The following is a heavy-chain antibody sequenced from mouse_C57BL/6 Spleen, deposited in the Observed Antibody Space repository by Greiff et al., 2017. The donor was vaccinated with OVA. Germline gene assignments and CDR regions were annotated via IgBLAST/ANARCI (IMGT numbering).Heavy chain of an antibody. J-gene: IGHJ1*03. CDR1: GYTFTSYW. CDR3: ARGDPFYWYFDV. D-gene: IGHD3-3*01. V-gene: IGHV1-61*01. CDR2: IYPSDSET. Sequence: QVQLQQPGAELVRPGSSVKLSCKASGYTFTSYWMDWVKQRPGQGLEWIGNIYPSDSETHYNQKFKDKATLTLDNSSSTAYMQLSSLTSEYSAVDDCARGDPFYWYFDVWGTGTTVTVSS.